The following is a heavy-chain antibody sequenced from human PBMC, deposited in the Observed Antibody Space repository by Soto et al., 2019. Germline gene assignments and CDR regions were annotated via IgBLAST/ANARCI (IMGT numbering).Heavy chain of an antibody. D-gene: IGHD6-6*01. CDR3: ARARVAARRVLDY. J-gene: IGHJ4*02. CDR2: MTPNSGTP. CDR1: GYTFTSYD. V-gene: IGHV1-8*01. Sequence: ASVKVSCKASGYTFTSYDINWVRQAPGQGLEWMGWMTPNSGTPGYAQKFQSRVTMTRNTSISTAYMELSSLRSEDTAVYYCARARVAARRVLDYWGQGTLVTVSS.